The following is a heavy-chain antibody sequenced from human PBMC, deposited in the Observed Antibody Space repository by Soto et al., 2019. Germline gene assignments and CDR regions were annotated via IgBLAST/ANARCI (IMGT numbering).Heavy chain of an antibody. V-gene: IGHV1-69*01. D-gene: IGHD6-19*01. Sequence: QVQLVQSGAEVKKPGSSVKVSCKASGGTFSSYAISWVRQAPGQGVEWMGGIIPIFVTANYAQKFQGRVTITADESTSPAYMELSSLRSEDTAVYYCARDKAVSGNFDYWGQGTLVTVSS. CDR1: GGTFSSYA. CDR3: ARDKAVSGNFDY. J-gene: IGHJ4*02. CDR2: IIPIFVTA.